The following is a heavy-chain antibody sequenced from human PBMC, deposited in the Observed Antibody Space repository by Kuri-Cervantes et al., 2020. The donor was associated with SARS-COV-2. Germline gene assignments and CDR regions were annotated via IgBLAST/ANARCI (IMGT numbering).Heavy chain of an antibody. CDR1: GFTFSSYW. CDR3: ARDSDSWSGYYTGIVAFDI. Sequence: GESLKISCAASGFTFSSYWMSWVRQAPGKGLEWVANIKQDGSEKYYVDSVKGRFTISRDNAKNSLYLQMNSLRAEDTAVYYCARDSDSWSGYYTGIVAFDIWGQGTMVTVSS. D-gene: IGHD3-3*01. J-gene: IGHJ3*02. CDR2: IKQDGSEK. V-gene: IGHV3-7*01.